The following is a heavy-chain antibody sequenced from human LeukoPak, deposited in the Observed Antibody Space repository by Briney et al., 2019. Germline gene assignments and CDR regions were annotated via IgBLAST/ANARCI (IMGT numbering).Heavy chain of an antibody. CDR2: INPGGST. CDR1: GGSFRADF. J-gene: IGHJ5*02. Sequence: PSETLCLTCAVSGGSFRADFWSWIRQPPGKGLEWVSDINPGGSTKYNPSLESRVTLSVDASKNQFSLRLTSVTAADTAVYYCARAPDRIRFDPLGQGALVTVSS. V-gene: IGHV4-34*01. D-gene: IGHD1-14*01. CDR3: ARAPDRIRFDP.